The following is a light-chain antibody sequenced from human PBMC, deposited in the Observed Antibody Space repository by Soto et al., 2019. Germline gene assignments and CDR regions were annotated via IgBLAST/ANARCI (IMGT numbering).Light chain of an antibody. Sequence: DIQMTQSPSTLSASIGDRVTITCRASQNISSWLSWYQQKPGKAPNLLIYQASILESGVPSRFSGSGSGTEFSPTNSRLQPDAFAAFYRQQYCLKSLSFGGGTKVEIK. CDR1: QNISSW. V-gene: IGKV1-5*03. J-gene: IGKJ4*01. CDR3: QQYCLKSLS. CDR2: QAS.